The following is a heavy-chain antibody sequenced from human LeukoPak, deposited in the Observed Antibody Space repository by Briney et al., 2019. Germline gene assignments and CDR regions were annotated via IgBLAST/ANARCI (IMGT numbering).Heavy chain of an antibody. CDR2: IKYHGSDK. CDR3: VRGGGSFDS. CDR1: GFTFSGFW. D-gene: IGHD3-16*01. J-gene: IGHJ4*02. Sequence: GGSLRLSCAASGFTFSGFWMSWVRQAPTKGLEWVANIKYHGSDKRYVDSVKGRFTVSRDNANNSLYLQMNSLRAEDTAVYYCVRGGGSFDSWGQGTLVTVSS. V-gene: IGHV3-7*04.